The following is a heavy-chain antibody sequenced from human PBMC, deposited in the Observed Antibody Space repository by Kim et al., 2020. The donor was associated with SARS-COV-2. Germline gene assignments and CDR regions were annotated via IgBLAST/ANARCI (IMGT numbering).Heavy chain of an antibody. CDR1: GFTFNSYW. J-gene: IGHJ5*02. V-gene: IGHV3-7*01. D-gene: IGHD3-10*01. CDR3: ARGGSYYLS. CDR2: IKHDGSEK. Sequence: GGSLRLSCAASGFTFNSYWMTWVRQAPGKGLEWVAKIKHDGSEKHYVDSVKGRFTISRDNVKNSVYLQMNSLRAEDTAVYYCARGGSYYLSWGERTLVTVSS.